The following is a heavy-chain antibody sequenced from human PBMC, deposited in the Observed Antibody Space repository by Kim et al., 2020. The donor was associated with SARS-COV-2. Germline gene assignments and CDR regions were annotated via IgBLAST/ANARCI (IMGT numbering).Heavy chain of an antibody. V-gene: IGHV1-69*10. CDR2: IIPVLDIV. CDR3: AGAGEYSGSRRSFTALSYFDP. CDR1: GGTFSSFG. D-gene: IGHD3-10*01. J-gene: IGHJ5*01. Sequence: SVKVSCKASGGTFSSFGISWVRQAPGHGLEWMGGIIPVLDIVNYAQNFRGRVTITADESTGTAYMELSSLRSDDTAVYYCAGAGEYSGSRRSFTALSYFDPWSQGCLVTVSA.